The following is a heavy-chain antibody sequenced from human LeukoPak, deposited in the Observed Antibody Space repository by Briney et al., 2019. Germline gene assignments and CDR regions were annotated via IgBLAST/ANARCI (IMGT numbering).Heavy chain of an antibody. CDR1: GFTFSSYW. V-gene: IGHV3-74*01. CDR2: INSDGSST. J-gene: IGHJ6*02. Sequence: GGSLRLSCAASGFTFSSYWMHWVRQAPGKGLVWVSRINSDGSSTSYADSVKGRFTISRDNAKNTLYLQMNSLRAEDTAVYYCARGPITIFGVVIRPRMDVWGRGTTVTVSS. D-gene: IGHD3-3*01. CDR3: ARGPITIFGVVIRPRMDV.